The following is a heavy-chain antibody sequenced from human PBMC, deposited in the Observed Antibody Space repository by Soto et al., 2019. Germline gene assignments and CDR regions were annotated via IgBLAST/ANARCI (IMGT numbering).Heavy chain of an antibody. CDR3: ARKVPGSTSRPIYWYFDL. V-gene: IGHV3-23*01. Sequence: EVQLLESGGGLVQPGGSLRLSCEGSGFTFINYAMNWVRQAPGKGLEWVSAVSGGGDTTFYADSVKGRFAISRDNSKNTVSLQINSLGVDDTAVYYCARKVPGSTSRPIYWYFDLWGRGTLVTVSS. D-gene: IGHD3-10*01. CDR1: GFTFINYA. CDR2: VSGGGDTT. J-gene: IGHJ2*01.